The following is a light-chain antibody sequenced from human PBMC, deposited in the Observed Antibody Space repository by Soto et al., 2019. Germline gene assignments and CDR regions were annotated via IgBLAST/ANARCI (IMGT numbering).Light chain of an antibody. CDR2: DVS. CDR1: SSDVGGYNH. V-gene: IGLV2-11*01. CDR3: CSYVGNYYV. J-gene: IGLJ1*01. Sequence: QSALTQPRSVSGSPGQSVTISCTGTSSDVGGYNHVSWYQQHPGKAPKLIIFDVSKRPSGVPDRFSGSKSGNTASLTISGLQAEDEADYYCCSYVGNYYVFGTGTKVTVL.